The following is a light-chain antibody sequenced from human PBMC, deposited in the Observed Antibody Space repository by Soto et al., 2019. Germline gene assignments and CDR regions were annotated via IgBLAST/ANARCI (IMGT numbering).Light chain of an antibody. J-gene: IGKJ2*01. Sequence: EIVLTQSPGTLSLSPGEWATLSCRASQSVSSSDLAWYQQKPGQAPRLLIYGASSRATGIPDRFSGSGSGTAITLTIIRLESEDFAVYYCQQYGTSPPYTFGQGTKLEIK. CDR2: GAS. CDR1: QSVSSSD. CDR3: QQYGTSPPYT. V-gene: IGKV3-20*01.